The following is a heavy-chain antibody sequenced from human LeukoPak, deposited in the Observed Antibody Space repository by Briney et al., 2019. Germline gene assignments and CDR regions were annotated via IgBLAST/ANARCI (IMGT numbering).Heavy chain of an antibody. V-gene: IGHV3-11*01. D-gene: IGHD5-18*01. J-gene: IGHJ6*02. Sequence: GSLRLSCAASVFTFSDYYMSWIRQAPGKGLEWVSYINSSGSTIYYADSVKGRFTISRDNAKSSLSLQMNSLRADDTAVYYCARGYTDLGGDYAMDVWGQGTTVTVSS. CDR3: ARGYTDLGGDYAMDV. CDR1: VFTFSDYY. CDR2: INSSGSTI.